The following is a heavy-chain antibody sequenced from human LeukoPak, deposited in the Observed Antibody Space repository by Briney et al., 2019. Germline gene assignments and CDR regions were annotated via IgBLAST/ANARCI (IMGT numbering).Heavy chain of an antibody. Sequence: GGSLRLSCAASGFTFSSYGMHWVRQAPGKGLEWVAVISYDGSNKYYADSVKGRFTISRDNSKNTLYLQMNSLRAEDTAVYYCAKDRRVMWFGEFAFDYWGQGTLVTVSS. CDR3: AKDRRVMWFGEFAFDY. CDR1: GFTFSSYG. J-gene: IGHJ4*02. CDR2: ISYDGSNK. D-gene: IGHD3-10*01. V-gene: IGHV3-30*18.